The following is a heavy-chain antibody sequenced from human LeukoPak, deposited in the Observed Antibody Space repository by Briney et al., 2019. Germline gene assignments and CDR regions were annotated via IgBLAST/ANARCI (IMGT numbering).Heavy chain of an antibody. CDR3: ARGSSSSRKSRHYFDY. J-gene: IGHJ4*02. CDR2: IHTQWSN. CDR1: GDSISSYY. V-gene: IGHV4-4*07. D-gene: IGHD6-6*01. Sequence: SHTLSLTRTVSGDSISSYYWSWIPQPAAKALEWIGRIHTQWSNNYHPSLKRRVTTSVDTSKNQFSLKLSSVTAADTAVYYCARGSSSSRKSRHYFDYWGQGTLVTVSS.